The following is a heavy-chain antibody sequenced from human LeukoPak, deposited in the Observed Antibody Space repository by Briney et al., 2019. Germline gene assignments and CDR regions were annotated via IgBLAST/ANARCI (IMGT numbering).Heavy chain of an antibody. V-gene: IGHV4-59*12. CDR3: ARGRVTMVRGVYYYYYYMDV. CDR2: ISKSGST. CDR1: GDSISSYY. Sequence: SETLSLTCTVSGDSISSYYWSWIRQPPGKGLEWIGYISKSGSTNYNPSLKSRVAISVDTSKNQFSLKLSSVTAADTAVYYCARGRVTMVRGVYYYYYYMDVWGKGTTVTVSS. D-gene: IGHD3-10*01. J-gene: IGHJ6*03.